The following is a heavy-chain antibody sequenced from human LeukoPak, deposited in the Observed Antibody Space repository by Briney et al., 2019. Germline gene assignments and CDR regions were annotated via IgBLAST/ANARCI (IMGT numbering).Heavy chain of an antibody. CDR2: ISGSGGST. CDR3: AKFGGGYWIRFDY. CDR1: GFTFSSYA. D-gene: IGHD3-16*01. J-gene: IGHJ4*02. Sequence: GGSLRLSCAASGFTFSSYAMSWVRQAPGKGLEWVSAISGSGGSTYYADSVKGRFTISRDNSKNTLYLQMNSLRVEDTAVYYCAKFGGGYWIRFDYWGQGTLVTVSS. V-gene: IGHV3-23*01.